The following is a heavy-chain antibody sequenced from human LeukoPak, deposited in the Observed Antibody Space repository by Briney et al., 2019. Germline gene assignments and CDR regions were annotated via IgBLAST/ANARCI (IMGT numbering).Heavy chain of an antibody. CDR2: INPSGGST. CDR1: GYTFTRYY. D-gene: IGHD3-22*01. Sequence: ASVTVSCKASGYTFTRYYINWVRQAPGQGLEWMGIINPSGGSTTYAQKFQGRVTMTRDTSTSTVYMELISLRSEDTAVYYCARSGGYYDSSQDWGQGTLVTVSS. V-gene: IGHV1-46*01. CDR3: ARSGGYYDSSQD. J-gene: IGHJ4*02.